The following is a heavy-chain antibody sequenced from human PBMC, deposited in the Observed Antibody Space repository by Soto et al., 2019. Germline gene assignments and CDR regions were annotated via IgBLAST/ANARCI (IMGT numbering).Heavy chain of an antibody. CDR2: IWYDGSNK. CDR3: ARDSGVSIDYSNFGDWYFDL. V-gene: IGHV3-33*01. J-gene: IGHJ2*01. CDR1: GFTFSSYG. D-gene: IGHD4-4*01. Sequence: GGSLRLSCAASGFTFSSYGMHWVRQAPGKGLEWVAVIWYDGSNKYYADSVKGRFTISRDNSKNTLYLQMNSLRAEDTAVYYCARDSGVSIDYSNFGDWYFDLWGRGTLVTVSS.